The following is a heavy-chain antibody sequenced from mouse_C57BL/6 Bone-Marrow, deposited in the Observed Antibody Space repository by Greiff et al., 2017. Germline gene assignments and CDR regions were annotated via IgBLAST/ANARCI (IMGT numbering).Heavy chain of an antibody. CDR3: AVPFAY. CDR1: GFTFSDYG. J-gene: IGHJ3*01. CDR2: ISCGSSTI. V-gene: IGHV5-17*01. Sequence: EVMLVESGGGLVKPGGSLKLSCAASGFTFSDYGMHWVRQAPEKGLEWVAYISCGSSTISYDDKVKGRFTISRDNSKNTLFLQMTSLRSEYTAMYCCAVPFAYWGQGTLVTVSA.